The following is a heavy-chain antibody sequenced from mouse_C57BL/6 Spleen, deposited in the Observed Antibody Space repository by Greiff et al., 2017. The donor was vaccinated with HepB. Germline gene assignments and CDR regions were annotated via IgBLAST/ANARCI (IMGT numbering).Heavy chain of an antibody. CDR3: ARSIYYDYDGVYFDY. V-gene: IGHV1-76*01. J-gene: IGHJ2*01. CDR1: GYTFTDYY. D-gene: IGHD2-4*01. CDR2: IYPGSGNT. Sequence: VKLVESGAELVRPGASVKLSCKASGYTFTDYYINWVKQRPGQGLEWIARIYPGSGNTYYNEKFKGKATLTAEKSSSTAYMQLSSLTSEDSAVYFCARSIYYDYDGVYFDYWGQGTTLTVSS.